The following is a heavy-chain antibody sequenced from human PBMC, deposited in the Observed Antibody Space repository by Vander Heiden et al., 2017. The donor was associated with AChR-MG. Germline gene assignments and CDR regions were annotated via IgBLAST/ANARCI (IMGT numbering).Heavy chain of an antibody. CDR2: INPNSGGT. Sequence: QVQLVQSGAEVKKPGASVQVSCKASGYTFTGYYMHWVRQAPGQGLEWMGWINPNSGGTNYSQKLQGRVTMTRDTSISTAYMELSRLRSDETAVYYCARVERFWEWLYDFDYWGQGTLVTVSS. D-gene: IGHD3-3*01. CDR3: ARVERFWEWLYDFDY. J-gene: IGHJ4*02. CDR1: GYTFTGYY. V-gene: IGHV1-2*02.